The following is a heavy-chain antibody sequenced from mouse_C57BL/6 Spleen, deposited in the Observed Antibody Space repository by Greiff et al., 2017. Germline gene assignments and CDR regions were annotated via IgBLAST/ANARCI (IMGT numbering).Heavy chain of an antibody. CDR3: AIYSSGQYYYAMDY. CDR2: INPNYGTT. V-gene: IGHV1-39*01. D-gene: IGHD3-2*02. CDR1: GYSFTDYN. Sequence: EVQLQQSGPELVKPGASVKISCKASGYSFTDYNMNWVKQSNGKSLEWIGVINPNYGTTSYNQKFKGKATLTVDQSSSTAYMRLNSLTSEDSAVYFCAIYSSGQYYYAMDYWGQGTSVTVSS. J-gene: IGHJ4*01.